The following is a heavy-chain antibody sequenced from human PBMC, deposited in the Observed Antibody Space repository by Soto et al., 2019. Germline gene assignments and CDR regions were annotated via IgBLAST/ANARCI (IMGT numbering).Heavy chain of an antibody. J-gene: IGHJ3*02. Sequence: SVKVSCQASGFTFTSSAVQWVRQARGQRLEWIGWIVVGSGNTNYAQKFQERVTITRDMSTSTAYMELSSLRSEDTAVYYCAAAHPFTRGAFDIWGQGTTVTVSS. CDR3: AAAHPFTRGAFDI. D-gene: IGHD3-10*01. CDR2: IVVGSGNT. CDR1: GFTFTSSA. V-gene: IGHV1-58*01.